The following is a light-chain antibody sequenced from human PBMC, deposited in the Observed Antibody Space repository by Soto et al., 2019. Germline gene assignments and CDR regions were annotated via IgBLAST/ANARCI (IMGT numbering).Light chain of an antibody. CDR2: GVS. J-gene: IGKJ2*01. CDR3: QQYGRSPYT. V-gene: IGKV3-20*01. Sequence: EIVLTQSPGTLPLSPGERATLSCRASQSVSRNNFAWYRQKPGQSPRLLMYGVSSRATGIPDRFSGSGSGTDFTLTISRLEPEDFVVYYCQQYGRSPYTFGQGTKLEIK. CDR1: QSVSRNN.